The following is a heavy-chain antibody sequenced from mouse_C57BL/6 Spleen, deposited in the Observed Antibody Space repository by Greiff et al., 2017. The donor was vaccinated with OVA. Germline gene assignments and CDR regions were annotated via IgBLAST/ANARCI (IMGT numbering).Heavy chain of an antibody. CDR1: GYTFTDYN. V-gene: IGHV1-22*01. D-gene: IGHD2-4*01. CDR2: INPNNGGT. J-gene: IGHJ3*01. CDR3: ARGDYDYGSWFAY. Sequence: VQLQQSGPELVKPGASVKMSCKASGYTFTDYNMHWVKPSHGKSLEWIGYINPNNGGTSYNQKFKGKATLTVHKSSSTAYMELRSLTSEDSAVYYCARGDYDYGSWFAYWGQGTLVTVSA.